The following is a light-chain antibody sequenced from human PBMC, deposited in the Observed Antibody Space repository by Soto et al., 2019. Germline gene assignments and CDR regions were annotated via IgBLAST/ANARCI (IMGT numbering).Light chain of an antibody. J-gene: IGKJ1*01. CDR3: QQYHSYSTT. CDR2: KAS. Sequence: DIQMTQSPSTLSASVGDRVTITCRASQSISNWLAWYQHKPGRAPKLLIYKASSLQSGVPSRFRGSGSGTEFTITISSLQPDDFAPSSCQQYHSYSTTFGQGTKVEI. CDR1: QSISNW. V-gene: IGKV1-5*03.